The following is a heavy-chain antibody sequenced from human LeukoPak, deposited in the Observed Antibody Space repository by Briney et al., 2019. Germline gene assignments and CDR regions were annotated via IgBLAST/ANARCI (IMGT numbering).Heavy chain of an antibody. CDR1: GFKLSSYY. CDR2: LKSDGSST. J-gene: IGHJ4*02. CDR3: ARTTMETQYFDR. Sequence: GGSLRLARAASGFKLSSYYMDWVRQGPGKGLVWVLRLKSDGSSTKYADSVQGRFTISRDDAKNTLYLQMTSVRGEDAAVYYCARTTMETQYFDRWGQGTLVTVSS. D-gene: IGHD1-1*01. V-gene: IGHV3-74*03.